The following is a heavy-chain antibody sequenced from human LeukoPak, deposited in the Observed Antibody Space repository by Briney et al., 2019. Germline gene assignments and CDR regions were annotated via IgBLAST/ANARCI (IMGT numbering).Heavy chain of an antibody. CDR1: GYSFTSYW. J-gene: IGHJ4*02. CDR3: AAVGFWSGYSPYFDY. Sequence: EESLQISCKGSGYSFTSYWIGWVRQMPGKGLEWMGIIYPGDSDTRYSPSFQGQVTISADKSISTAYLQWSSLKASDTAMYYCAAVGFWSGYSPYFDYWGQGTLVTVSS. CDR2: IYPGDSDT. V-gene: IGHV5-51*01. D-gene: IGHD3-3*01.